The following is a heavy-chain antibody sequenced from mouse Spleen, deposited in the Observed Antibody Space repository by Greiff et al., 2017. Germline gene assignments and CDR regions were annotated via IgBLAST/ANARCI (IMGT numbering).Heavy chain of an antibody. CDR1: GYTFTSYW. V-gene: IGHV1-69*01. Sequence: VQLQQPGAELVMPGASVKLSCKASGYTFTSYWMHWVKQRPGQGLEWIGEIDPSDSYTNYNQKFKGKATLTVDKSSSTAYMQLSSLTSEDSAVYYCARNYYGNSRGFAYWGQGTLVTVSA. D-gene: IGHD2-1*01. CDR3: ARNYYGNSRGFAY. J-gene: IGHJ3*01. CDR2: IDPSDSYT.